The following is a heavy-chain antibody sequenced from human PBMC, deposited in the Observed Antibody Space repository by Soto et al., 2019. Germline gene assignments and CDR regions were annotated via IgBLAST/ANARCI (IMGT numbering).Heavy chain of an antibody. CDR1: GYTFTSYG. D-gene: IGHD3-3*01. J-gene: IGHJ4*02. CDR3: ARNPSYYDFWSGYYFY. Sequence: QVQLVQSGAEVKKPGASVKVSCKASGYTFTSYGISWVRQAPGQGLEWMGWISAYNGNTNYAQKLQGRGTMTTDTPTSTDYMELRSLRSDDSAVYYCARNPSYYDFWSGYYFYWGQGTLVTFSS. V-gene: IGHV1-18*01. CDR2: ISAYNGNT.